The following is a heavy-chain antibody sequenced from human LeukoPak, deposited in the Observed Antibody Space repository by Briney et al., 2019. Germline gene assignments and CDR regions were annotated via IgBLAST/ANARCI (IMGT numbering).Heavy chain of an antibody. V-gene: IGHV3-7*01. D-gene: IGHD3-3*01. Sequence: GGSLRLSCAASGFTFSSYSMNWVRQAPGKGLEWVANIKQDGSAKYYVDSVMGRFTVSRDNAKHSLYLQMNSLRAEDTAVYYCTRDQGYYIPDYWGQGTLVTVSS. CDR3: TRDQGYYIPDY. CDR1: GFTFSSYS. J-gene: IGHJ4*02. CDR2: IKQDGSAK.